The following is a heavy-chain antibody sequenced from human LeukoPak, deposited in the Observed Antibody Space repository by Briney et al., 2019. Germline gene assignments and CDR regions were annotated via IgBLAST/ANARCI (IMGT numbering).Heavy chain of an antibody. CDR1: GGSISSYY. CDR2: IYYSGST. D-gene: IGHD3-9*01. CDR3: ARAGLFDYLFRPYFDY. V-gene: IGHV4-59*08. Sequence: SETLSLTCTVSGGSISSYYWSWIRQPPGKGLEWIGYIYYSGSTNYNPSLKSRVTISVDTSKNQFSLKLSSVTTADTAVYYCARAGLFDYLFRPYFDYWGQGALVTVSS. J-gene: IGHJ4*02.